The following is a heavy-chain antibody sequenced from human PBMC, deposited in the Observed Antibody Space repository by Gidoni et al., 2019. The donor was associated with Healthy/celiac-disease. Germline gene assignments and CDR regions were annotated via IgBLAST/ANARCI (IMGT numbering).Heavy chain of an antibody. J-gene: IGHJ6*02. D-gene: IGHD3-10*01. CDR1: GGSISSGSYY. CDR2: IYTSGST. CDR3: ASNHGGDGMDV. V-gene: IGHV4-61*02. Sequence: QVQLQVSGPGLVKPSQTLSLTCTVSGGSISSGSYYWSWIRQPAGKGLEWIGRIYTSGSTNYNPSLKSRVTISVDTSKNQFSLKLSSVTAADTAVYYCASNHGGDGMDVWGQGTTVTVSS.